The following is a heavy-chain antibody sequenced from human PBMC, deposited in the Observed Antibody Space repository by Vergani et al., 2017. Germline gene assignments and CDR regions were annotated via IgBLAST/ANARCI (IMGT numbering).Heavy chain of an antibody. CDR3: ARXQLERRGSDGPFDF. Sequence: QLVLEESGPGLVKPSETLSLTCTVSGGSIGGSNYYWGWIRQPPGKGLEWIGNIYHTGTTYISPSLKSRVTISVDTSNNQFSLKLTSVTASDTAVYHCARXQLERRGSDGPFDFWGQGTMVTVSS. D-gene: IGHD1-1*01. CDR2: IYHTGTT. V-gene: IGHV4-39*01. J-gene: IGHJ3*01. CDR1: GGSIGGSNYY.